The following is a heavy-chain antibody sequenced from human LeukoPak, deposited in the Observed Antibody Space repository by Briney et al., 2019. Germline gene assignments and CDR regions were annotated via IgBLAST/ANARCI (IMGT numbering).Heavy chain of an antibody. CDR2: ISSSSSTI. CDR1: GFTFSSYS. CDR3: ARVEGFLEFYSYYGMDV. V-gene: IGHV3-48*04. Sequence: GGSLRLSCAASGFTFSSYSMNWVRQAPGKGLEWVSYISSSSSTIYYADSVKGRFTISRDNAKNSLYLQMNSLRAEDTAVYYCARVEGFLEFYSYYGMDVWGQGTTVTVSS. D-gene: IGHD3-3*01. J-gene: IGHJ6*02.